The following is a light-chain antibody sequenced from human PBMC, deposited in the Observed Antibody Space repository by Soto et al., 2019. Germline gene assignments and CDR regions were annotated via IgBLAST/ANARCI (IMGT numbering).Light chain of an antibody. CDR1: QDINNA. V-gene: IGKV1-33*01. Sequence: DIRMTQSPSSLPASVGDRVTITCQASQDINNALNWYQQKPGKAPKLLISDALNLEIGVPSRFSGGASGTLFTLTITSLQPEDIATYYCQQFYSLLLTFGGGTKVDIK. J-gene: IGKJ4*01. CDR3: QQFYSLLLT. CDR2: DAL.